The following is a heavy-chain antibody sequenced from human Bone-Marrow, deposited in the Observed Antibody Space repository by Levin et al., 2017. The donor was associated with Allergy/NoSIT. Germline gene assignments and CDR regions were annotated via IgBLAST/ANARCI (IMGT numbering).Heavy chain of an antibody. J-gene: IGHJ4*02. D-gene: IGHD3/OR15-3a*01. Sequence: GGSLRLSCAASGFTFSNYAMNWVRQAPGKGLEWVSAISGGAGTTYYADSVKGRFTISRDNSKNTVYLQMNSLRAEDTAVYYCAKGESGTAYYDYWGQGTLVTVSS. CDR3: AKGESGTAYYDY. CDR1: GFTFSNYA. CDR2: ISGGAGTT. V-gene: IGHV3-23*01.